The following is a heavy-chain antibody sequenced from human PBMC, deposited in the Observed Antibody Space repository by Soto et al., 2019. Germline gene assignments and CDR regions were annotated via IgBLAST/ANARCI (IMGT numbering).Heavy chain of an antibody. CDR1: GYTFSRYA. D-gene: IGHD2-21*01. CDR3: AREGDHIVVVSASLDY. CDR2: INAGNGDT. Sequence: ASVKVSCKASGYTFSRYAMHWVRQAPGQRLEWMGWINAGNGDTRYSQKFQGRVTITRDTSASTVYMDLSSLRSEDTAVYYCAREGDHIVVVSASLDYWGQGTLVTVSS. V-gene: IGHV1-3*01. J-gene: IGHJ4*02.